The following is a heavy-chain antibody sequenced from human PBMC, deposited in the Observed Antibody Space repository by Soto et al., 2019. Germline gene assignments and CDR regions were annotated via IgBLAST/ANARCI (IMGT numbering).Heavy chain of an antibody. J-gene: IGHJ4*02. V-gene: IGHV4-4*02. CDR3: ARDPSGSYPFDY. D-gene: IGHD1-26*01. CDR1: GGSISSSNW. Sequence: PSETLSLTCAVSGGSISSSNWWSRVRQPPGKGLEWIGEIYHSGSTNYNPSLKSRVTISVDKSKNQFSLKLSSVTAADTAVYYCARDPSGSYPFDYWGQGTLVTVSS. CDR2: IYHSGST.